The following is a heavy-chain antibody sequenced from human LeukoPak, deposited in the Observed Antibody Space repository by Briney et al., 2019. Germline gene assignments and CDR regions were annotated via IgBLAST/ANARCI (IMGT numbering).Heavy chain of an antibody. CDR3: ARDFYGGSDY. CDR1: GFTFSSYE. D-gene: IGHD4-23*01. V-gene: IGHV3-48*03. Sequence: GGSLRLSCAVSGFTFSSYEMNWVRQAPGKGLEWVSYISSSGSTIYYADSVKGRLTISRDNAKNSLYLQMNSLRAEDTAVYYCARDFYGGSDYWGQGTLVSVSS. CDR2: ISSSGSTI. J-gene: IGHJ4*02.